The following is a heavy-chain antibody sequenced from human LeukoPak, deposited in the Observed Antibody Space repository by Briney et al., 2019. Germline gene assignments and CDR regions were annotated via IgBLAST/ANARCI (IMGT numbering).Heavy chain of an antibody. CDR2: INPNSGGT. CDR3: ARGKVRGQLVNLALNYFDY. Sequence: ASVKVSCKASGYTFTGYYMHWVRQAPGQGLEWMGRINPNSGGTNYAQKFQGRVTMTRDTSISTAYMELSRLRSDDTAVYYCARGKVRGQLVNLALNYFDYWGQGTLVTVCS. J-gene: IGHJ4*02. D-gene: IGHD6-13*01. CDR1: GYTFTGYY. V-gene: IGHV1-2*06.